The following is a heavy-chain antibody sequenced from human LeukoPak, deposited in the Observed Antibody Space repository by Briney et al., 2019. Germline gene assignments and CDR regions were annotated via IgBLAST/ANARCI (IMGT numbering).Heavy chain of an antibody. CDR3: ARDRRGYVDY. CDR1: GGSISSYY. V-gene: IGHV4-59*01. CDR2: IYYSGST. Sequence: PSETLSLTCTVSGGSISSYYWSWIRQPPGKGLEGIGYIYYSGSTNYNPSLKSRVTISVDTSTNQFSLKLSSVTAADTAVYYCARDRRGYVDYWGQGTLVTVSS. D-gene: IGHD2-15*01. J-gene: IGHJ4*02.